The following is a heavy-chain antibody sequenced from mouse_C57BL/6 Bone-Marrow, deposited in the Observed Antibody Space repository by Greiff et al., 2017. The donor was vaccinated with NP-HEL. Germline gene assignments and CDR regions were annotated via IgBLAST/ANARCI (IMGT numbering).Heavy chain of an antibody. V-gene: IGHV1-81*01. CDR2: IYPRSGNT. J-gene: IGHJ3*01. Sequence: VQLQESGAELARPGASVKLSCKASGYTFTSYGISWVKQRTGQGLEWIGEIYPRSGNTYYNEKFKGKATLTADKSSSTAYMELRSLTSEDSAVYFCARDGYHPLAYWGQGTLVTVSA. D-gene: IGHD2-3*01. CDR3: ARDGYHPLAY. CDR1: GYTFTSYG.